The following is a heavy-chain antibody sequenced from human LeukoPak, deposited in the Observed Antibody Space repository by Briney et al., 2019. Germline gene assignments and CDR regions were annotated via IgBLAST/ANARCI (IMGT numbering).Heavy chain of an antibody. CDR1: GFTFSSYS. CDR3: ARMYSDSSGYDHDALDI. J-gene: IGHJ3*02. D-gene: IGHD3-22*01. Sequence: GGSLRLSCAASGFTFSSYSMHWVRQAPGKGLEWVAVISYDGSNKYYADSVKGRFTISRDNSKNTLYLQMNSLRAKDTAVYYCARMYSDSSGYDHDALDIWGQGTMVIVSS. V-gene: IGHV3-30*04. CDR2: ISYDGSNK.